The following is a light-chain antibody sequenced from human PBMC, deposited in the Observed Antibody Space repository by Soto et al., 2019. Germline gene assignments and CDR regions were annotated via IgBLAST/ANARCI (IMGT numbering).Light chain of an antibody. CDR2: DAS. CDR1: QSVSKY. V-gene: IGKV3-11*01. J-gene: IGKJ1*01. Sequence: EIVMTQSPATLSVSPGGGATRSCRASQSVSKYLAWYQQKSGQAPRLVIYDASKRATGIPARFSGSGSGTDFTLTISRLEPEDFATYYCQQLNSYPRTFGQGTKVDI. CDR3: QQLNSYPRT.